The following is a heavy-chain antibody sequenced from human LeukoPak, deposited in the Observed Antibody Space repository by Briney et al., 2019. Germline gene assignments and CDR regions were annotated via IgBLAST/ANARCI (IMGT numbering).Heavy chain of an antibody. V-gene: IGHV3-23*01. J-gene: IGHJ4*02. D-gene: IGHD6-13*01. CDR1: GFTFSSYA. CDR3: AKVSWANYFDY. CDR2: ISGSGDNT. Sequence: GGSLRLSCAVSGFTFSSYAMSWVRQAPGKGLEGVSTISGSGDNTYYADSVRGRFTISRDNSKNTLYLQMNSLRAEYTAIYYCAKVSWANYFDYWGQGTLVTVSS.